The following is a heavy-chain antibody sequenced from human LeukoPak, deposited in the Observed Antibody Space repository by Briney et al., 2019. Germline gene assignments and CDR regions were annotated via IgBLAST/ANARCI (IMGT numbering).Heavy chain of an antibody. D-gene: IGHD3-10*01. Sequence: ASVKVSCKASGYTFTGYYMDWVRQAPGQGLEWMGRINPNSGGTNYAQKFQGRVTMTRDTSISTAYMELSRLRSDDTAVYYCARDFGYYGSGSYIHWGQGTLVTVSS. V-gene: IGHV1-2*06. CDR3: ARDFGYYGSGSYIH. CDR1: GYTFTGYY. CDR2: INPNSGGT. J-gene: IGHJ4*02.